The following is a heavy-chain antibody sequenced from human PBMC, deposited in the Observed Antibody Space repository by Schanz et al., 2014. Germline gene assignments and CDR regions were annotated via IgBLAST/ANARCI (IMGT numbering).Heavy chain of an antibody. Sequence: QVQLVESGGGVVQPGGSLRLSCAASGFTFSSYSMHWVRQAPGKGLDWVAVISYDGRNKYFADSVKGRFTISRDNSKNTLFLQVNSLRAEDTAVYYCAKDHFGHYDSSGCSDCYYYGMDVWGQGTTVTVSS. CDR3: AKDHFGHYDSSGCSDCYYYGMDV. CDR2: ISYDGRNK. CDR1: GFTFSSYS. D-gene: IGHD3-22*01. J-gene: IGHJ6*02. V-gene: IGHV3-30*18.